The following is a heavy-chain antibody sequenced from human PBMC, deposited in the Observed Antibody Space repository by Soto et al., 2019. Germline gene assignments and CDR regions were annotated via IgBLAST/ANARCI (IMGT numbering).Heavy chain of an antibody. V-gene: IGHV1-3*05. CDR1: GYTFTAYA. D-gene: IGHD3-16*02. CDR2: INPANGNT. CDR3: TMSAIGPYGGLIGPFDY. J-gene: IGHJ4*02. Sequence: QVQLAQSGAEERKPGASVKVSCEATGYTFTAYAMHWVRQAPGQRLEWMGWINPANGNTKYSQKFQGRLTITSDTSANTVYMELNSLTSEGTAMYYCTMSAIGPYGGLIGPFDYWGQGNLVTVSS.